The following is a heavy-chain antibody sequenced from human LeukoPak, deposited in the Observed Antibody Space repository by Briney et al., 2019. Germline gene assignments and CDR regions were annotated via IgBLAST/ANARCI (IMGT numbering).Heavy chain of an antibody. CDR1: GFTFSSYG. Sequence: PGGSLRLSCAASGFTFSSYGMHWVRQAPGKGLEWVAFIRYDGSNKYYADSVKGRFTISRDNSKNTLYLQMNSLRAEDTAVYYCEKELRYFDWLSPFDYWGQGTLVTVSS. J-gene: IGHJ4*02. D-gene: IGHD3-9*01. CDR3: EKELRYFDWLSPFDY. CDR2: IRYDGSNK. V-gene: IGHV3-30*02.